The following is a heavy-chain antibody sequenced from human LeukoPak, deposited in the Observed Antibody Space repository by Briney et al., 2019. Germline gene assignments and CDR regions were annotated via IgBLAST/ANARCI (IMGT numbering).Heavy chain of an antibody. Sequence: GGSLRLSCAASGFTIRNAWMSWVRQAPGKGLEWVGRIKSKTDGGTTDYAAPVKGRFTISRDDSKNTLYLQMNSLKTEDTAVYYCTTDQSLSYYDLGSYGNHYWGQGTLVTVSS. CDR1: GFTIRNAW. J-gene: IGHJ4*02. D-gene: IGHD3-10*01. CDR3: TTDQSLSYYDLGSYGNHY. CDR2: IKSKTDGGTT. V-gene: IGHV3-15*01.